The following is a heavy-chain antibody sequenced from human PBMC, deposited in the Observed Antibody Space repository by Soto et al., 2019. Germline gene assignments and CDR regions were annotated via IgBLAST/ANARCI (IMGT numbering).Heavy chain of an antibody. CDR2: INHSGST. J-gene: IGHJ6*02. V-gene: IGHV4-34*01. Sequence: QVQLQQWGAGLLKPSETLSLTCAVYGGSFSGYYWSWIRQPPGKGLEWVGEINHSGSTNYNPSLKSRVTISVDTAKKHFSLKLSSVTAADTAVYYCSRGLSVYYYYGMDVWGQGTTVTVSS. CDR1: GGSFSGYY. D-gene: IGHD3-16*02. CDR3: SRGLSVYYYYGMDV.